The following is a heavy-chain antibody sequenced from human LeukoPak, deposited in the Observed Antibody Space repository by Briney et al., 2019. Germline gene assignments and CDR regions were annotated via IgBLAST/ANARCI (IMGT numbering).Heavy chain of an antibody. CDR2: IYYSGTT. J-gene: IGHJ4*02. D-gene: IGHD3-10*01. CDR3: ARGQAYYYGFDY. Sequence: SETLSLTCTVSGGSISSGDYYWRWIRQPPGTGLEWIGYIYYSGTTYYNPSLKSRLTISVDTSKNQFSLKLSSVTAADTAVYYCARGQAYYYGFDYWGQGTLVTVSS. V-gene: IGHV4-30-4*08. CDR1: GGSISSGDYY.